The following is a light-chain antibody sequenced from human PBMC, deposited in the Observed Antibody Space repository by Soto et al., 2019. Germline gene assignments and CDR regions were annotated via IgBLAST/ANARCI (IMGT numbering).Light chain of an antibody. V-gene: IGKV3-20*01. Sequence: EIVMTQSPATLSVSPGERATLSCRAGQSVSSSYLAWYQQKPGQAPRLLIYGASGRATGIPDRFSGSGSGTDFTLTIGRLEPEDFAVYYCLQYGSSPLFGQGTRLEIK. CDR2: GAS. CDR3: LQYGSSPL. J-gene: IGKJ5*01. CDR1: QSVSSSY.